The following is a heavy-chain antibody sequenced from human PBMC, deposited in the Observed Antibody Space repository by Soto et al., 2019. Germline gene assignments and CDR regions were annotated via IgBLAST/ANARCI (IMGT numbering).Heavy chain of an antibody. CDR1: GGFVSSGSYY. CDR2: MSHSGGT. CDR3: ARVERGTVTTVVDAFDI. D-gene: IGHD1-1*01. V-gene: IGHV4-61*01. J-gene: IGHJ3*02. Sequence: PSETLSLTCAVYGGFVSSGSYYWSWIRQPPGKGLEWIGEMSHSGGTHFNPSLKSRVTISVDTSKNQFPLNIYSVTAADTALYYCARVERGTVTTVVDAFDIWGPGTMVTVSS.